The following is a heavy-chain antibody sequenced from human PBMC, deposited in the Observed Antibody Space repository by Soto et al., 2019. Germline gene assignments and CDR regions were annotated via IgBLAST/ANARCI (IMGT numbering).Heavy chain of an antibody. J-gene: IGHJ3*02. Sequence: SETLALTCTVSGGSVKSGSYYCGCIRQPPGKGLEWIGIFFYSGTTYYNPSLRGRVTTSIDTSKNQFSLKLSSVTAADTALYYCAIRLTTVGGANGGAFDIWRPGKMVP. CDR2: FFYSGTT. D-gene: IGHD1-26*01. V-gene: IGHV4-39*01. CDR3: AIRLTTVGGANGGAFDI. CDR1: GGSVKSGSYY.